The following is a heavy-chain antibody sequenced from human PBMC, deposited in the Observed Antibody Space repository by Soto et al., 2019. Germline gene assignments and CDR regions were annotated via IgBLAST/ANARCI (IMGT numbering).Heavy chain of an antibody. CDR1: GNSFTSYW. Sequence: PGESLKISCKDSGNSFTSYWIGWVRQMPGKGLEWMGIIYPGDSDTRYSPSFQGQVTISADKSISTAYLQWSSLKASDTAMYYCAGGGVRGVITRTRDYYGMDVWGQGTTVTVSS. J-gene: IGHJ6*02. V-gene: IGHV5-51*01. CDR2: IYPGDSDT. D-gene: IGHD3-10*01. CDR3: AGGGVRGVITRTRDYYGMDV.